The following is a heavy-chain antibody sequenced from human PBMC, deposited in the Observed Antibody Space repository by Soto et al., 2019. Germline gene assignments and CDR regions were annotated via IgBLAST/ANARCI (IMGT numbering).Heavy chain of an antibody. CDR1: WFSLSNGKVG. CDR3: ARILFGRSVAGGYFYMDV. V-gene: IGHV2-26*01. CDR2: IFSNDEK. J-gene: IGHJ6*03. Sequence: GAGPTLVNPTETLTLTCTVSWFSLSNGKVGVSWIRQPPGKALEWLAHIFSNDEKSYRTSLKSRLTISEDTSKSQVVLTMTNVDPVDTATYYCARILFGRSVAGGYFYMDVWGKGTTVTVSS. D-gene: IGHD6-19*01.